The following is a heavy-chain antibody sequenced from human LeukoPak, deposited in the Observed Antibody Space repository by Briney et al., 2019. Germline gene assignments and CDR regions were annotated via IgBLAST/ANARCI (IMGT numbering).Heavy chain of an antibody. CDR1: GFTFSSYP. D-gene: IGHD2-21*02. J-gene: IGHJ4*02. CDR2: ISYDGTNK. Sequence: TGGSLRLSCAASGFTFSSYPMHWVRQAPGKGLEWVAVISYDGTNKWYADSVQGRFAISRDNSKNTLYLQMKSLRAEDTAMYYCARELGTADRDYWGQGSLVTVSS. V-gene: IGHV3-30*09. CDR3: ARELGTADRDY.